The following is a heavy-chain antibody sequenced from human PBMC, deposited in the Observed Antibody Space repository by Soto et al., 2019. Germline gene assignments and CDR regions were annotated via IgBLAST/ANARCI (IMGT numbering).Heavy chain of an antibody. D-gene: IGHD1-1*01. CDR2: ISSSSSST. Sequence: VGSLRLSCAASGFTFSSYAMSWVRQAPGKGLEWVSAISSSSSSTNYADSVKGPFNISRDNSNNTLYMQMNSLRAEDSSVYYWGKGCDWTPVGFDPWGQGTLVTVS. J-gene: IGHJ5*02. CDR1: GFTFSSYA. CDR3: GKGCDWTPVGFDP. V-gene: IGHV3-23*01.